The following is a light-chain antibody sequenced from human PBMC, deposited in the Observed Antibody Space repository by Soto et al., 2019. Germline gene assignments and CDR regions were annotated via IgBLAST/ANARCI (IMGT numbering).Light chain of an antibody. V-gene: IGLV2-8*01. CDR2: EVN. J-gene: IGLJ2*01. CDR3: SSHAVDYMI. CDR1: GRDVGAYNY. Sequence: QSVLTQPPSASGSPGQSVTISCTGTGRDVGAYNYVSWDQQHPGKAPKLIVYEVNKRPSGVPDRFSGSNSGNTASLAVSGLQGDDEADYYCSSHAVDYMIFGGVTKVTVL.